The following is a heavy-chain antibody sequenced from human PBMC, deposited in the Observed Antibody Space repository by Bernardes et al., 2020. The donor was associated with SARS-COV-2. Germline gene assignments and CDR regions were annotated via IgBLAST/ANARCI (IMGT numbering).Heavy chain of an antibody. D-gene: IGHD2-8*01. Sequence: GGSLRLSCSASGFAFSSFAFHWVRQTPGQGLEWMAFISYDGMQQYYADSVKGRFTISRDNSRNTLFLQMNSLRPEDTALYFCVRDSIEYCTNGVCYPHLLMNFGLDVWGPGTTVTVSS. J-gene: IGHJ6*02. CDR1: GFAFSSFA. CDR2: ISYDGMQQ. CDR3: VRDSIEYCTNGVCYPHLLMNFGLDV. V-gene: IGHV3-30*04.